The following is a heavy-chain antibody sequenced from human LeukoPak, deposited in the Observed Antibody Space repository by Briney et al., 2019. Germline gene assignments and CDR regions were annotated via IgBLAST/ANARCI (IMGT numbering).Heavy chain of an antibody. CDR3: ARVPSTQNGDRRAPDY. Sequence: ASVKVSCKASGYTFTSYDINWVRQATGQGLEWVGWMNPNSGNTGYARKFQGRVTMTRNTSISTAYMELSRLRSDDTAVYYCARVPSTQNGDRRAPDYWGQGTLVTVSS. D-gene: IGHD4-17*01. J-gene: IGHJ4*02. CDR2: MNPNSGNT. CDR1: GYTFTSYD. V-gene: IGHV1-8*01.